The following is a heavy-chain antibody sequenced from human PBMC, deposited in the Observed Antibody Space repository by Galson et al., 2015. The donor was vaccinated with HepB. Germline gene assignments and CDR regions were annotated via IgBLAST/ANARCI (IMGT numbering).Heavy chain of an antibody. J-gene: IGHJ4*02. CDR2: ISAYNGNT. V-gene: IGHV1-18*04. Sequence: SVKVSCKASGYTFTSYGINWVRQAPGQGLEWMGWISAYNGNTNYAQKLQGRVTMTTDTSTSTAYMELRSLRSDDTAVYYCARGVIEWPSPGGDSSVYQDYWGQGTLVTVSS. D-gene: IGHD3-22*01. CDR1: GYTFTSYG. CDR3: ARGVIEWPSPGGDSSVYQDY.